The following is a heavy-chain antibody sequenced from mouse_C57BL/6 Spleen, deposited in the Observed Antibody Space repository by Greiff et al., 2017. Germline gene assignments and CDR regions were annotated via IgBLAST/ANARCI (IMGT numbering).Heavy chain of an antibody. V-gene: IGHV1-52*01. J-gene: IGHJ4*01. CDR1: GYTFTSYW. CDR2: IDPSDSET. CDR3: ARSAYYSNDDAMDY. Sequence: QVQLQQPGAELMRPGSSVKLSCKASGYTFTSYWMHWVKQRPIQGLEWIGNIDPSDSETHYNQKFKDKATLTVDKSSSTAYMQLSSLTSEDSAVYYCARSAYYSNDDAMDYWGQGTSVTVSS. D-gene: IGHD2-5*01.